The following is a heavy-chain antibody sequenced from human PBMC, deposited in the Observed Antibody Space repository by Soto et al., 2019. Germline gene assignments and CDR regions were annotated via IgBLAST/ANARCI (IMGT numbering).Heavy chain of an antibody. CDR3: AGTTSHQWYYMDV. D-gene: IGHD1-7*01. CDR1: GDRVSSSSAA. V-gene: IGHV6-1*01. Sequence: PSQTLSLTCAISGDRVSSSSAAWNWIRLSPSRGLEWLARTYYRSRWYNDYAVSVRSRITVNPDTSKNQFSLQLTSVTPEDTAVYYCAGTTSHQWYYMDVWGKGTTVTSP. J-gene: IGHJ6*03. CDR2: TYYRSRWYN.